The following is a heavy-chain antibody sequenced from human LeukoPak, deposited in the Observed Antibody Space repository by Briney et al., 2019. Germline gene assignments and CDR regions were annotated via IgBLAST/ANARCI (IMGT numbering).Heavy chain of an antibody. CDR1: GFTFTSSA. D-gene: IGHD1-26*01. V-gene: IGHV1-58*01. CDR2: IVVGSGNT. J-gene: IGHJ4*02. Sequence: ASVKVSCKASGFTFTSSAGQWVRQARGQRLGGIGWIVVGSGNTIYAQKFQGRVTMTEDTSTDTAYMELSSLRSEDTAVYYCTTGPEIVGATRFDYWGQGTLVTVSS. CDR3: TTGPEIVGATRFDY.